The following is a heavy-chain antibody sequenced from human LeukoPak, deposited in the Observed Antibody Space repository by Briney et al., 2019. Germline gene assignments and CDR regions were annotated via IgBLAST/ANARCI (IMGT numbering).Heavy chain of an antibody. J-gene: IGHJ4*02. V-gene: IGHV1-2*02. CDR1: GYIFSDYY. CDR2: VNPKSGAA. CDR3: ARVEDVVPAATHAYYFDY. D-gene: IGHD2-2*01. Sequence: ASVKVSCKASGYIFSDYYMHWVRQAPGQGLEWLGWVNPKSGAADYAQQFRGRVTMTRDTSINTDYMELSRLRSDDTAVYYCARVEDVVPAATHAYYFDYWGQGTLVTVSS.